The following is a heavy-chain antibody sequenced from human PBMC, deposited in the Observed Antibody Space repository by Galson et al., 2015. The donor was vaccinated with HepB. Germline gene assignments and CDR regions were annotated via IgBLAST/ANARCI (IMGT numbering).Heavy chain of an antibody. CDR2: ISASGAST. CDR1: GFTFSSYA. J-gene: IGHJ4*02. D-gene: IGHD3-10*01. CDR3: AKAPPLWRSGQYYFDY. V-gene: IGHV3-23*01. Sequence: SLRLSCAATGFTFSSYAMSWVRQAPGKGLEWVSAISASGASTYYADSVKGRFTISRDNSKNTLYLQMNSLRAEDTAVYYCAKAPPLWRSGQYYFDYWGQGTLVTVS.